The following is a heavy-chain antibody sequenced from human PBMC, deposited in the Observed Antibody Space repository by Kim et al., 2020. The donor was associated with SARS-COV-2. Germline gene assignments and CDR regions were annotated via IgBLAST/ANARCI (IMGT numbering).Heavy chain of an antibody. CDR3: ATTGDYEGSWFDP. J-gene: IGHJ5*02. Sequence: GGSLRLSCAASRITFSRYAMHWVRQAPGKGLEWVAAVSSDGRNKFYAESVKGRFTISRDNSKSTLYLQMNSLRFADTAVYYCATTGDYEGSWFDPWGQGT. D-gene: IGHD4-17*01. CDR2: VSSDGRNK. V-gene: IGHV3-30*04. CDR1: RITFSRYA.